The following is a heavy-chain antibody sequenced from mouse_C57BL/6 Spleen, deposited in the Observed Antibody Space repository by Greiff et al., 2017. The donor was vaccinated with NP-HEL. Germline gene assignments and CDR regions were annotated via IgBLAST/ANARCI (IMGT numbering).Heavy chain of an antibody. V-gene: IGHV2-9-1*01. D-gene: IGHD2-3*01. J-gene: IGHJ2*01. CDR2: IWTGGGT. CDR3: ARNDGYYVGYMDY. CDR1: GFSLTSYA. Sequence: QVQLKQSGPGLVAPSQSLSITCTVSGFSLTSYAISWVRQPPGKGLEWLGVIWTGGGTNYNSALKSRLSISKDNSKSQVFLKMNSLQTDDTASDNCARNDGYYVGYMDYWGQGTTLTVSS.